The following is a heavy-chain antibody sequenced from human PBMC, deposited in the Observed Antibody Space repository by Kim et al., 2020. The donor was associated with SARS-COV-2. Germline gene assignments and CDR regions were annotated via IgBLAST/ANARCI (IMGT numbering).Heavy chain of an antibody. J-gene: IGHJ6*02. D-gene: IGHD6-13*01. CDR3: AKDIEGRSWYIANYYYYSGMDV. Sequence: GGSLRLSCAASGFTFDDYAMHWVRQAPGKGLEWVSLISGDGGSTYYADSVKGRFTISRDNSKNSLYLQMNSLRTEDTALYYCAKDIEGRSWYIANYYYYSGMDVWGQGTTVTVSS. CDR2: ISGDGGST. CDR1: GFTFDDYA. V-gene: IGHV3-43*02.